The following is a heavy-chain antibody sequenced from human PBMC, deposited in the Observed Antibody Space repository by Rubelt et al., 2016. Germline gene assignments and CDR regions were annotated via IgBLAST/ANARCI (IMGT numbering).Heavy chain of an antibody. Sequence: EVQLLESGGGLVQPGGSLRLSCAASGFTFSSYAMSWVRQAPGKGLEWVSAISGSGGSTYYADSVKGRFTISRDNSKNTLYLQMNSLRAEDTAVYYCARGLITMIVVDHAFDIWGQGTMVTVSS. J-gene: IGHJ3*02. V-gene: IGHV3-23*01. CDR3: ARGLITMIVVDHAFDI. CDR1: GFTFSSYA. CDR2: ISGSGGST. D-gene: IGHD3-22*01.